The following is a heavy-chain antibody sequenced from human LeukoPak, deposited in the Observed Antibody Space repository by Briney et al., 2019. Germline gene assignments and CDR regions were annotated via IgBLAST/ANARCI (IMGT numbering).Heavy chain of an antibody. J-gene: IGHJ3*02. D-gene: IGHD3-16*01. CDR2: IYYSGST. CDR3: TPGPGGAFDI. V-gene: IGHV4-39*01. Sequence: SEALSLTCPVSGGSISSYSYYWGWIRQPPGKGLEWIGSIYYSGSTYYNPSLKSRLTISVDTSKNQFSMKLSSVAAADTAVYYCTPGPGGAFDIWGQGTMVTVSS. CDR1: GGSISSYSYY.